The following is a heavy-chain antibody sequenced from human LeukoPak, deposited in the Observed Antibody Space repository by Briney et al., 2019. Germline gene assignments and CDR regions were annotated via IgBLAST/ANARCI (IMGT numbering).Heavy chain of an antibody. CDR1: GGSISSYY. CDR3: ARGRGTMIVVVIGAFDI. V-gene: IGHV4-59*13. CDR2: IDYSGYT. J-gene: IGHJ3*02. D-gene: IGHD3-22*01. Sequence: PSETLSLTCTVSGGSISSYYWSWIRQPPGEGLEWIGYIDYSGYTNYNPSLKSRVTISVDTSKNQFSLKLTSVTAADTAVYYCARGRGTMIVVVIGAFDIWGQGTMVTVSS.